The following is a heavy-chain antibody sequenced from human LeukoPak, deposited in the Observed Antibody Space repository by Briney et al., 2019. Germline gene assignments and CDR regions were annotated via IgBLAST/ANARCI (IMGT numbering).Heavy chain of an antibody. CDR3: ARGDYYWFDP. V-gene: IGHV1-2*06. Sequence: GASVKVSCKASGYTFTGYYMHWVRQAPGQGLEWMGRINPNSGGTQYAQTFQGMVTMTRDTSISTAYMELSSLRYDDTAVYYCARGDYYWFDPWGQGTLVTVSS. CDR1: GYTFTGYY. D-gene: IGHD2/OR15-2a*01. CDR2: INPNSGGT. J-gene: IGHJ5*02.